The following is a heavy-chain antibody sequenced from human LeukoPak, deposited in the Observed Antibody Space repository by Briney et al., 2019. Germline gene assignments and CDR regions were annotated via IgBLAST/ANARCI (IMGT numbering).Heavy chain of an antibody. D-gene: IGHD5-12*01. V-gene: IGHV3-23*01. CDR3: VKAREYRRHDPVGGY. CDR1: GFSFSSCA. J-gene: IGHJ4*02. CDR2: ISGGADST. Sequence: GGSLRLSCAASGFSFSSCAMGWVRQAPGKGPDWVSSISGGADSTYYADSVKGRFTISRDNSKNTLYLQINSLRVEDTAIYYCVKAREYRRHDPVGGYWGQGALVTVSS.